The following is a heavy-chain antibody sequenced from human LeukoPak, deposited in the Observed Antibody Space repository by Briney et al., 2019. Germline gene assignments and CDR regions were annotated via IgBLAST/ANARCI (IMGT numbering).Heavy chain of an antibody. D-gene: IGHD3-10*01. CDR2: IYTSGST. CDR1: GGSISSYY. V-gene: IGHV4-4*08. J-gene: IGHJ5*02. Sequence: PSETLSLTCTVSGGSISSYYWSWIRQPPGKGLEWIGRIYTSGSTNYNPSLKSRVTISVDTSKNQFSLKLSSVTAADTAVYYCARDLRPYGSGSYYNDGFDPWGQGTLVTVSS. CDR3: ARDLRPYGSGSYYNDGFDP.